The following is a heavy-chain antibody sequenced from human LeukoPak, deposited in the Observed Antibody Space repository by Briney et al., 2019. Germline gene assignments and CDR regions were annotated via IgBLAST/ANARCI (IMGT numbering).Heavy chain of an antibody. Sequence: ASVKVSCKASGYTFTSYDINWVRQATGQGLEWMGWMNPNSGNTGYAQKFQGRVTMTEDTSTDTAYMELSSLRSEDTAVYYCATDLVVRGVTNYYYYGMDVWGQGTTVTVSS. J-gene: IGHJ6*02. CDR2: MNPNSGNT. D-gene: IGHD3-10*01. V-gene: IGHV1-8*01. CDR3: ATDLVVRGVTNYYYYGMDV. CDR1: GYTFTSYD.